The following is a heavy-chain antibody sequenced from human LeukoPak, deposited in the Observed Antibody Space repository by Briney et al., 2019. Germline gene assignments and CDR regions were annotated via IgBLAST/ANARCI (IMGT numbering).Heavy chain of an antibody. CDR1: GFTFSSYW. CDR2: INSDGSST. Sequence: KPGGSLRLSCAASGFTFSSYWMHWVRQAPGKGLVWVSRINSDGSSTSYAGSVKGRFTISRDNAKNTLYLQMNSLRAEDTAVYYCAELGITMIGGVWGKGTTVTISS. J-gene: IGHJ6*04. CDR3: AELGITMIGGV. V-gene: IGHV3-74*01. D-gene: IGHD3-10*02.